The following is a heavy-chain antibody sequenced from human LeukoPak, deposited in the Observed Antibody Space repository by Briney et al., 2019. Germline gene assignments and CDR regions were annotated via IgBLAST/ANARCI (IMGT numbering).Heavy chain of an antibody. V-gene: IGHV3-49*04. CDR1: GFTFGDYA. CDR2: IRSKAYSGTT. Sequence: PGRSLRLSCTASGFTFGDYAMSWVRQAPGKGLEWVGFIRSKAYSGTTEYAASVKGRFTISRDDSKSIAYLQMNSLKTEDTAVYYCTRVLGYCSSTSCSCFDYWGQGTLVTVSS. CDR3: TRVLGYCSSTSCSCFDY. D-gene: IGHD2-2*03. J-gene: IGHJ4*02.